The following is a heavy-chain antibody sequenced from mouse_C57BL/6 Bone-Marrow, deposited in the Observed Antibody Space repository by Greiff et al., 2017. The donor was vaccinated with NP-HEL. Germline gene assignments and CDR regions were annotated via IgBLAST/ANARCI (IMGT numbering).Heavy chain of an antibody. V-gene: IGHV5-12*01. CDR3: ARHPYYYAMDY. J-gene: IGHJ4*01. CDR1: GFTFSDYY. Sequence: EVKLMESGGGLVQPGGSLKLSCAASGFTFSDYYMYWFRQTPEKRLEWVAYISNGGGSTYYPDTVKGRFTISRDNAKNTLYLQMSRLKSEDTAMYYCARHPYYYAMDYWGQGTSVTVSS. CDR2: ISNGGGST.